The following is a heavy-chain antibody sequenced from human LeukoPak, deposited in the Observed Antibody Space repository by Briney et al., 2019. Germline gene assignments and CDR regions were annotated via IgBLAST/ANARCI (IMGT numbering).Heavy chain of an antibody. CDR2: ISNSGST. D-gene: IGHD3-10*01. V-gene: IGHV4-59*01. CDR3: ARDKSLRGNWFGNDY. CDR1: GGSISSYL. J-gene: IGHJ4*02. Sequence: SETLSLTCTVSGGSISSYLWSWIRQSPGKGPEWIGYISNSGSTNYNPSLRSRVTISLDTSKNQVSLRLSFVTAADTAVYYCARDKSLRGNWFGNDYWGQGTLVTVSS.